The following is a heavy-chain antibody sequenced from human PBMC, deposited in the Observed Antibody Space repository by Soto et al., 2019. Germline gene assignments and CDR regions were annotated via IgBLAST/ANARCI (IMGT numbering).Heavy chain of an antibody. D-gene: IGHD6-13*01. CDR2: LGTAGDT. CDR3: ARYSYSSSWYGDPYYYYGMDV. Sequence: EVQLVESGGGLVQPGGSLRLSCAASGFTFSRYDMHWVRQATGKGLEWVSALGTAGDTYYPGSVKGRFTISRENAKNSLYLQMNSLRAEDTAVYYCARYSYSSSWYGDPYYYYGMDVW. V-gene: IGHV3-13*01. J-gene: IGHJ6*01. CDR1: GFTFSRYD.